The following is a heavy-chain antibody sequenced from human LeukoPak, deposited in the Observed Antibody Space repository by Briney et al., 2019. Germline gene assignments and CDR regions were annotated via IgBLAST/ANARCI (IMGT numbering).Heavy chain of an antibody. CDR2: IYTSGST. CDR1: GGSISSYY. D-gene: IGHD4-11*01. V-gene: IGHV4-4*07. CDR3: ARDSDYSEAFDI. Sequence: PSETLSLTCAVSGGSISSYYWSWIRQPAGKGLEWIGRIYTSGSTNYNPPLKSRVTMSVDTSKNQFSLKLSSVTAADTAVYYCARDSDYSEAFDIWGQGTMVTVSS. J-gene: IGHJ3*02.